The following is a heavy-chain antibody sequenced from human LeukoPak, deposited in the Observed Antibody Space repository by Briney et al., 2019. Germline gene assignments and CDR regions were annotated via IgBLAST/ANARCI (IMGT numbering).Heavy chain of an antibody. CDR2: IYTSGST. D-gene: IGHD3-10*01. Sequence: SETLSLTCTVSGGSISSYYWSWIRQPAGKGLEWIGRIYTSGSTNYNPSLKSRVTMSVTTSKTQFTLKLSSVTAADTAVYYYARADYYGPGPPLGWFDPWGQGTLVTVSS. V-gene: IGHV4-4*07. CDR3: ARADYYGPGPPLGWFDP. CDR1: GGSISSYY. J-gene: IGHJ5*02.